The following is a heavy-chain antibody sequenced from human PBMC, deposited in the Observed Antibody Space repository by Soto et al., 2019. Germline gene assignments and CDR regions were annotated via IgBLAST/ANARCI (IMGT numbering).Heavy chain of an antibody. Sequence: PSETLSLTCAVSGGSFSGYYWSWIRQPPGKGLEWIGEINHSGSTNYNPSLKSRVTRSVDTPTNQSSLKPSSVTAADTAVYYCGTRYIIAPAGLDYWGQGTLVTVSS. CDR2: INHSGST. D-gene: IGHD6-13*01. CDR1: GGSFSGYY. V-gene: IGHV4-34*01. CDR3: GTRYIIAPAGLDY. J-gene: IGHJ4*02.